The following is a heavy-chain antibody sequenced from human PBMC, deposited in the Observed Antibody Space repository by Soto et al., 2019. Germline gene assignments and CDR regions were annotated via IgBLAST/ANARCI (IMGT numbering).Heavy chain of an antibody. Sequence: ASVKVSCKSSGYTFTSYDINWVRQATGQGLEWMGWMNPNSGNTGNAQKFQGRVTMTRNTSISTAYMELRSLRSEDTAVYYCARGGQYYDFWSGYSDYWGQGTLVTVSS. CDR2: MNPNSGNT. D-gene: IGHD3-3*01. CDR3: ARGGQYYDFWSGYSDY. J-gene: IGHJ4*02. CDR1: GYTFTSYD. V-gene: IGHV1-8*01.